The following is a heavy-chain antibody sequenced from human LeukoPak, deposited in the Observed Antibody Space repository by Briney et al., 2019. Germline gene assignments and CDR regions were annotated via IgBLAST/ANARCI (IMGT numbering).Heavy chain of an antibody. V-gene: IGHV1-2*02. Sequence: ASVKVSCKASGYTFTGYYMHWVRQAPGQGLEWMGWINPNSGGTNYAQKFQGRVTMTRDTSISTAYMELSRLRSDDTAVYYCARANVFTHAFGIWGQGTMVTVSS. D-gene: IGHD2-21*01. CDR1: GYTFTGYY. CDR2: INPNSGGT. J-gene: IGHJ3*02. CDR3: ARANVFTHAFGI.